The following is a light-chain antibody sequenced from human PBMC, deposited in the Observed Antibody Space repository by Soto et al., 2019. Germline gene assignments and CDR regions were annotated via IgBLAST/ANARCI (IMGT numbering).Light chain of an antibody. CDR3: CSSAGSSTFA. V-gene: IGLV2-23*03. Sequence: QSALTQPASVSGSPGQSITISCTGTSSDVGRYNLVSWYQQHPGKAPKLMIYEGSKRPSGVSNRFSGSKSGNTASLTISGLQAEDEADYYCCSSAGSSTFAFGTGTKLTVL. J-gene: IGLJ1*01. CDR2: EGS. CDR1: SSDVGRYNL.